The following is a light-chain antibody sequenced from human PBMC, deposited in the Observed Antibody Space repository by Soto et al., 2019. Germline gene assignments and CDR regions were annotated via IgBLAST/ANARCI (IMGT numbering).Light chain of an antibody. CDR2: DAS. CDR3: QQFDDLPLP. V-gene: IGKV1-33*01. J-gene: IGKJ4*01. Sequence: DIQMTQSPSSLSASVGDRVTITCQASQDISNYLNWYQQKPGKAPKILIYDASLLEAGVPSRFSGGGSGTHFTLTISSLQAEDVATYYCQQFDDLPLPFGGGTKVEIK. CDR1: QDISNY.